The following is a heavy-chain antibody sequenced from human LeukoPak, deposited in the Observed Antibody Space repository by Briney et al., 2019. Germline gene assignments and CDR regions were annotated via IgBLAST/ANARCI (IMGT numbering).Heavy chain of an antibody. Sequence: GGSLRLSCAASGFTFSSYAMHWVRQAPAKGLEWVAVIQYDGSNKYYADSVKGRFTISRDNSKNTLYLQMNSLRAEDTAVYYCAREKQQPYYYYYGMDVWGQGTTVTVSS. CDR3: AREKQQPYYYYYGMDV. D-gene: IGHD6-13*01. CDR1: GFTFSSYA. J-gene: IGHJ6*02. V-gene: IGHV3-30-3*01. CDR2: IQYDGSNK.